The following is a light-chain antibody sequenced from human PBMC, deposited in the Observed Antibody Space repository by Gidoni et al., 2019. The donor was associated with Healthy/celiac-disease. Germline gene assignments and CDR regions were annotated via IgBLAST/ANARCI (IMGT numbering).Light chain of an antibody. Sequence: YAMPQPASVPASPSHSITIACTGTSSDVGSYNLVSWYPQHPGKAPKLMIYAVSKRPSGVSNRFSGSKSGNTASLTISVLQADDEADYYCCSYACSSTIFGGGTKLTVL. V-gene: IGLV2-23*02. CDR3: CSYACSSTI. CDR2: AVS. CDR1: SSDVGSYNL. J-gene: IGLJ2*01.